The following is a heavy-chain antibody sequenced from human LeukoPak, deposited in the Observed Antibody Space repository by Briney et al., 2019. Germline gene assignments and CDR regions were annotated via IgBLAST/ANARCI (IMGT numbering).Heavy chain of an antibody. CDR2: ISGSGGST. CDR1: GFTFSSYA. D-gene: IGHD2-2*02. CDR3: ATEGYCSSTGCYRGAFDI. V-gene: IGHV3-23*01. J-gene: IGHJ3*02. Sequence: PGGSLRLSCAASGFTFSSYAMSWVRQAPGKGLDWVSVISGSGGSTDSADSVKGRITISRDNSKNTLYLQMNSLRAEDTAVYYCATEGYCSSTGCYRGAFDIWGQGTMVTVSS.